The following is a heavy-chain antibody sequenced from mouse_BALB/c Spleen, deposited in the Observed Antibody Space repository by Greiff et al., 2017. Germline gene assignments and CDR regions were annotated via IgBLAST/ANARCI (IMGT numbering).Heavy chain of an antibody. Sequence: VQLQQSGAELVKPGASVKLSCTASGFNIKDTYMHWVKQRPEQGLEWIGRIDPANGNTKYDPKFQGKATITADTSSNTAYLQLSSLTSEDTAVYYCAREKIYYGSSYWYFDVWGAGTTVTVSS. D-gene: IGHD1-1*01. CDR3: AREKIYYGSSYWYFDV. V-gene: IGHV14-3*02. CDR1: GFNIKDTY. CDR2: IDPANGNT. J-gene: IGHJ1*01.